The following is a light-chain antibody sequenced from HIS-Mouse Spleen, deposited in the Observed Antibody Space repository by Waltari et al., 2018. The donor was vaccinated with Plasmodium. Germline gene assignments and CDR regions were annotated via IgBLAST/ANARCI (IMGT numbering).Light chain of an antibody. Sequence: DIQMTQSPSTLSASVGDRVTITCRASQSRSSWLAWYQQKPGKAPKLLIYKASSLESGVPSRFSGSGSGTEFTLTISSLQPDDFATYYCQQYNSYWTFGQGTKVEIK. V-gene: IGKV1-5*03. CDR2: KAS. CDR3: QQYNSYWT. J-gene: IGKJ1*01. CDR1: QSRSSW.